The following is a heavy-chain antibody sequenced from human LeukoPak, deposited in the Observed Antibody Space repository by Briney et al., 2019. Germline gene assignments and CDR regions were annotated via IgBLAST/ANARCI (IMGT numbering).Heavy chain of an antibody. V-gene: IGHV3-7*03. Sequence: QAGGSLRLSFAASGFTFGSYWMNWARQAPGKGLEWVASINHNGNVNYYVDSVKGRFTISRDNAKNSLYLQMSNLRAEDTAVYFCARGGGLDVWGQGATVTVSS. CDR3: ARGGGLDV. D-gene: IGHD3-16*01. CDR1: GFTFGSYW. CDR2: INHNGNVN. J-gene: IGHJ6*02.